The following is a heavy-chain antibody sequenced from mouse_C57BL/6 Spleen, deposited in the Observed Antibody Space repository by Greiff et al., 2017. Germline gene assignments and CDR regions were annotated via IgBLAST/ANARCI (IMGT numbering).Heavy chain of an antibody. J-gene: IGHJ4*01. CDR1: GYAFTNYL. CDR3: ARGLGNYAMDY. Sequence: KLQQSGAELVRPGTSVKVSCKASGYAFTNYLIEWVKQRPGQGLEWIGVINPGSGGTNYNEKFKGKATLTADKSSSTAYMQLSSLTSEDSAVYFCARGLGNYAMDYWGQGTSVTVSS. D-gene: IGHD3-3*01. CDR2: INPGSGGT. V-gene: IGHV1-54*01.